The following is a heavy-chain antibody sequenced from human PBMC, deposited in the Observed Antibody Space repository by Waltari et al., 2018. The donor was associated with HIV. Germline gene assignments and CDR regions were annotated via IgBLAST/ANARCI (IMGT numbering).Heavy chain of an antibody. V-gene: IGHV3-21*06. CDR1: GFTFKAYT. CDR2: ITGSSTYI. J-gene: IGHJ4*02. Sequence: EVQLVQSGGGLVKPGGSLTLPCAASGFTFKAYTLNWVRRRPGKGLEWVSSITGSSTYIYYADSVKGRFTISRDNAKNSLSLQMSSLRVEDTGVYYCARRGENAGWKIDFWGQGTLVTVSS. CDR3: ARRGENAGWKIDF. D-gene: IGHD6-19*01.